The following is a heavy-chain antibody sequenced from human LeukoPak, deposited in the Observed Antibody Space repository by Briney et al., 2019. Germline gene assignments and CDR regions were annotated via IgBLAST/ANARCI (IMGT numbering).Heavy chain of an antibody. Sequence: PGGSLRLSCAASGFTFSVYGMHWVRQAPGKGLEWVAVISFDGRNKYYADSVKGRFTVSRDNSKNTLYLQMNSLRAEDTAVYYCAKDMGTLWLGELTFDPRGQGTLVTVSS. J-gene: IGHJ5*02. D-gene: IGHD3-10*01. CDR3: AKDMGTLWLGELTFDP. CDR2: ISFDGRNK. CDR1: GFTFSVYG. V-gene: IGHV3-30*18.